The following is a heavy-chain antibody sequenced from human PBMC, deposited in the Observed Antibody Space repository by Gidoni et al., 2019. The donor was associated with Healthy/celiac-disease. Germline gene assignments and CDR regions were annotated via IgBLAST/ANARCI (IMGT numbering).Heavy chain of an antibody. V-gene: IGHV4-59*01. D-gene: IGHD6-6*01. CDR1: GGSISSYY. J-gene: IGHJ4*02. CDR2: IYYSGST. Sequence: QVQLQESGPGLVKPSETPSPTCTVSGGSISSYYWSWIRQHPGKGLEWIGYIYYSGSTNYNPSLKSRVTISVDTSKNQFSLKLSSVTAADTAVYYCARSIAARDYFDYWGQGTLVTVSS. CDR3: ARSIAARDYFDY.